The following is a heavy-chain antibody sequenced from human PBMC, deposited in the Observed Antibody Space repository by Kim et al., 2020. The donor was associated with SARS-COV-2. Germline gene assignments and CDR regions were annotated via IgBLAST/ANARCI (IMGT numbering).Heavy chain of an antibody. Sequence: SETLSLTCAVYDGSFSGYYWSWIRQPPGKGLEWIGEINQSGSTNYNPSLKSRVTISVDTSQNQFSLKLSSVTAADTAVYFCVRHPRNTMVRGVKRDVFDIWGQGTMVTVSS. CDR1: DGSFSGYY. CDR3: VRHPRNTMVRGVKRDVFDI. V-gene: IGHV4-34*01. CDR2: INQSGST. D-gene: IGHD3-10*01. J-gene: IGHJ3*02.